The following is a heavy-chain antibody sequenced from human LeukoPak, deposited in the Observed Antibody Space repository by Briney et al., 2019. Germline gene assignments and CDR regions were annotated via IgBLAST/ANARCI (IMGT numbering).Heavy chain of an antibody. Sequence: SGTLSLTCTVSGGSISSYYWSWIRQPPGKGLAWIGNIYYTGSTNYNPSLKSRVTMSVDTSKNQLSLKLSSLTAADSAVYYCARRSTLENFLDSWGQGTPVTVSS. CDR2: IYYTGST. D-gene: IGHD1-7*01. V-gene: IGHV4-59*08. CDR3: ARRSTLENFLDS. J-gene: IGHJ4*02. CDR1: GGSISSYY.